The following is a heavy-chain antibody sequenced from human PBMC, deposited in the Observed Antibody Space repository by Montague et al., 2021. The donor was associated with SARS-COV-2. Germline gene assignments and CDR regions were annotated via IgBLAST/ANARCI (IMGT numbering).Heavy chain of an antibody. D-gene: IGHD1-1*01. CDR2: VHYTGGT. Sequence: SETLSLTCAVSGGSIRSYYWSWIRQSPGTGLEWIGYVHYTGGTKYNPSLKPRVTLSLDTPKNHFSLRLNSVTAAATAVYYCARAQNICFIANCVNYFDLWGLGALVSVSS. J-gene: IGHJ4*02. V-gene: IGHV4-59*01. CDR3: ARAQNICFIANCVNYFDL. CDR1: GGSIRSYY.